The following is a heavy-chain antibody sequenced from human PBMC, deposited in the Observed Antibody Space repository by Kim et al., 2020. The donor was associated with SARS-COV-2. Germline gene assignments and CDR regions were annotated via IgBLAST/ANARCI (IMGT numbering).Heavy chain of an antibody. D-gene: IGHD3-22*01. Sequence: GGSLRLSCAASGFTFSAYAMSWVRQAPGKGLEWVSHISGSDGSTDYADSVKGRFIISRDNSKNTLHMQMNSLRAEDTAVYYCAKHFGSSGSEFQHWGQGPLVTVSS. V-gene: IGHV3-23*01. CDR2: ISGSDGST. CDR1: GFTFSAYA. CDR3: AKHFGSSGSEFQH. J-gene: IGHJ1*01.